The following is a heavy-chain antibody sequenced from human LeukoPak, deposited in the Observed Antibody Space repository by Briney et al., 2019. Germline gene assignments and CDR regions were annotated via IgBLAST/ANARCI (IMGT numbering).Heavy chain of an antibody. V-gene: IGHV1-2*02. CDR2: INPNSGGT. D-gene: IGHD4-17*01. Sequence: ASVKVSCKASGYTFTGYYMHWVRQAPGQGLEWMGWINPNSGGTNYAQKFQGRVTMTRDTSISTAYMELSRPRSDDTAVYYCASSLDYGDYGLPDYWGQGTLVTVSS. J-gene: IGHJ4*02. CDR1: GYTFTGYY. CDR3: ASSLDYGDYGLPDY.